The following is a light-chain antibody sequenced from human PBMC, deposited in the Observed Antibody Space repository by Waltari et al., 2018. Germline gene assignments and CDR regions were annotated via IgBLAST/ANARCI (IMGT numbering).Light chain of an antibody. CDR2: RNN. CDR3: AAWDDSLSGPVV. CDR1: SSNIGSNY. V-gene: IGLV1-47*01. Sequence: QSVLTQPPSASGTPGQRVTISCSGSSSNIGSNYVYWYQQLPGTAPKLLIYRNNQRPSGFPDRFSGSKSGTSASLAISGLRSEDEADYYCAAWDDSLSGPVVFGGGTKLTVL. J-gene: IGLJ2*01.